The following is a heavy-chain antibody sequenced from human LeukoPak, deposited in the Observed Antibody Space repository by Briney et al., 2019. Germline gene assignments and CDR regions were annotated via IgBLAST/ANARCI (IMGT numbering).Heavy chain of an antibody. Sequence: ASVKVSCKASGYTFTGFYMHWVRQAPGLGLEWMGWINPNSGDTKYAQKFQGRVTMTRDTSISTAYIELIRLTSDDTAVYYCATLLSNAAFDYWGQGTLVAASS. CDR3: ATLLSNAAFDY. D-gene: IGHD6-25*01. J-gene: IGHJ4*02. CDR2: INPNSGDT. CDR1: GYTFTGFY. V-gene: IGHV1-2*02.